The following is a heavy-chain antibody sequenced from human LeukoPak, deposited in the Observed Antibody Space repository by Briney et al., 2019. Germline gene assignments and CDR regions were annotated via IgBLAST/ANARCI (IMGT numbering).Heavy chain of an antibody. D-gene: IGHD4-17*01. V-gene: IGHV2-5*01. CDR3: AHYGDYRFMYYFDY. Sequence: SGPTLVNPTQTLTLTCTFSGFSLSTSGVGVGWIRQPPGKALEWLALTYWNDDSRYSPSLKSRLTITKDTSKNQVVLKMTNMDPVDTATYYCAHYGDYRFMYYFDYWGQGTLVTVSS. CDR1: GFSLSTSGVG. J-gene: IGHJ4*02. CDR2: TYWNDDS.